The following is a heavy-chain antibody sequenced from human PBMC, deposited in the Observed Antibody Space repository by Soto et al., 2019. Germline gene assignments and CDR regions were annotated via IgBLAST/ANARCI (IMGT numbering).Heavy chain of an antibody. J-gene: IGHJ5*02. CDR2: ISSNSAYI. CDR1: GFTFRSFT. Sequence: GGSLRLSCAASGFTFRSFTMNWVRQAPGKGLEWVSTISSNSAYIYYTDALRGRFTISRDNAKNSLHLQMNSLRAEDTAVYYCTRDASRDSSARGWFDPWGPGTLVTVS. CDR3: TRDASRDSSARGWFDP. V-gene: IGHV3-21*01. D-gene: IGHD6-13*01.